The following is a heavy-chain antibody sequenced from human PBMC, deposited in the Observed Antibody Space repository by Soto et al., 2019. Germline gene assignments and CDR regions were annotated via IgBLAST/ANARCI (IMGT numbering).Heavy chain of an antibody. CDR1: GFSLSTSGVG. D-gene: IGHD3-10*01. CDR2: IYWDDDK. Sequence: QITLKEPGPTLVKPTQTLTLTCTFSGFSLSTSGVGVGWIRQPPGKALEWLALIYWDDDKRYSPSLKSRLTIIKDTSKNQVVLTMTNMDPVDTATYYCAHRGYYGSGRYRAFDIWGQGTMVTVSS. V-gene: IGHV2-5*02. CDR3: AHRGYYGSGRYRAFDI. J-gene: IGHJ3*02.